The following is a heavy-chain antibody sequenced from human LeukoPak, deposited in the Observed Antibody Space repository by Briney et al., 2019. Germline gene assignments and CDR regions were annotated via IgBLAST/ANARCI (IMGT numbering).Heavy chain of an antibody. CDR1: GYTFTGYY. Sequence: KPGASVKVSCKASGYTFTGYYMHWVRQAPGQGREWMGRINPNSGGTNYAQKFQGRVTMTRDTSISTAYMELSRLRSDDTAVYYCARGTMVRGVPRDYWGQGTLVTVSS. J-gene: IGHJ4*02. CDR2: INPNSGGT. CDR3: ARGTMVRGVPRDY. D-gene: IGHD3-10*01. V-gene: IGHV1-2*06.